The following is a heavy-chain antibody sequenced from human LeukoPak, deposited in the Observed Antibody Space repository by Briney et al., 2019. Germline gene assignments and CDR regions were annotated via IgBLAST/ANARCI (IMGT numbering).Heavy chain of an antibody. D-gene: IGHD6-13*01. CDR3: ARAGIAAAGMGGPDY. V-gene: IGHV4-34*01. J-gene: IGHJ4*02. CDR1: GGSFSGYY. CDR2: INHSGST. Sequence: TLSLTCAVYGGSFSGYYWSWIRQPPGKGLEWIGEINHSGSTNYNPSLKSRVTISVDTSKNQFSLKLSSVTAADTAVYYCARAGIAAAGMGGPDYWGQGTLVTVSS.